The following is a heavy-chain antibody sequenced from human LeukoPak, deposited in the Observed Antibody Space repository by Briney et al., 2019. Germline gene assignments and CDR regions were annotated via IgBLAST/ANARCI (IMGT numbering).Heavy chain of an antibody. Sequence: PSETLSLTCAVYGVSFSGYYWSWIRQPPGKGLEWIGEINHSGSTNYNPSLKSRVTISGDTSKNQFSLKLSSVTAADTAVYYCARDRSYVWGSYRYTVDYFDYWGQGTLVTVSS. V-gene: IGHV4-34*01. CDR3: ARDRSYVWGSYRYTVDYFDY. CDR1: GVSFSGYY. D-gene: IGHD3-16*02. CDR2: INHSGST. J-gene: IGHJ4*02.